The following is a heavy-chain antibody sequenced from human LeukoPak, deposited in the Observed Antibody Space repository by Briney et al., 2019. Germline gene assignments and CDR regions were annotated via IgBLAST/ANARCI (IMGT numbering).Heavy chain of an antibody. V-gene: IGHV3-30*19. J-gene: IGHJ3*02. CDR2: ISYDGSNK. CDR3: ARGSAFDI. Sequence: GRSLRLSCVASGFTFRNHGMHWVRQAPGKGLEWVAVISYDGSNKYYADSVKGRFTISRDNSKNTLYLQMNSLRAEDTAVYYCARGSAFDIWGQGTMVTVSS. CDR1: GFTFRNHG.